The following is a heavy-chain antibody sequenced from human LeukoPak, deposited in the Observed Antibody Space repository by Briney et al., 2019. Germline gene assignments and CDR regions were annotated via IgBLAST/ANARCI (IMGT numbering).Heavy chain of an antibody. CDR3: ARGYYDFWSGPHRTFDY. CDR2: ISAYNGNT. V-gene: IGHV1-18*01. Sequence: ASVKVSCKASGYTFTSYGISWVRQAPGQGLEWMGWISAYNGNTNYAQKLQGRATMTTDTSTSTAYMELRSLRSDDTAVYYCARGYYDFWSGPHRTFDYWGQGTLVTVSS. J-gene: IGHJ4*02. CDR1: GYTFTSYG. D-gene: IGHD3-3*01.